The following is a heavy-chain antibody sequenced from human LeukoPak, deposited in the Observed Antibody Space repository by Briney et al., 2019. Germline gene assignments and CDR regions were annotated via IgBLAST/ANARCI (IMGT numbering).Heavy chain of an antibody. CDR1: GFTFSDYD. J-gene: IGHJ5*02. CDR2: IGTAGDT. V-gene: IGHV3-13*01. D-gene: IGHD6-13*01. Sequence: PGGSLRLSCAASGFTFSDYDMHWVRQATGKGLEWVSAIGTAGDTYYTGSVKGRFTISRENAKNSLYLQMNSLRAGDTAVYYCARTDGSSWYPGFDPWGQGTLVTVSS. CDR3: ARTDGSSWYPGFDP.